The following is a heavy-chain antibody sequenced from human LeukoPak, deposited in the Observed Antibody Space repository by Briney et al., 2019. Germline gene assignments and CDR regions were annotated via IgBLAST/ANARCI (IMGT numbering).Heavy chain of an antibody. CDR1: GYTFTNDY. CDR2: INPSSGSR. J-gene: IGHJ3*02. D-gene: IGHD1-14*01. CDR3: ARRPPAYDAFDT. Sequence: ASVKVSCKAPGYTFTNDYMHWVRQAPGQGLEWMGIINPSSGSRSYPQKFQGRVTMTRDTSTSTVYMELSSLRSEDTAMYYCARRPPAYDAFDTWGQGTMVTVSS. V-gene: IGHV1-46*01.